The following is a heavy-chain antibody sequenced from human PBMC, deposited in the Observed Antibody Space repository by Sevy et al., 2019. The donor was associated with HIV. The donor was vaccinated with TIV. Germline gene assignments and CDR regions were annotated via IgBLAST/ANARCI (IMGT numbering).Heavy chain of an antibody. CDR3: EKAASTTEAFDI. CDR2: ISWDGGST. D-gene: IGHD4-17*01. J-gene: IGHJ3*02. V-gene: IGHV3-43*01. Sequence: GGSLTLSCAASGFTFDDYTMHWVRQAPGKGLEWVSLISWDGGSTYYADSVKGRFTISRDNSKNSLYLQMNSLRTEDTALYYCEKAASTTEAFDIWGQGTMVTVSS. CDR1: GFTFDDYT.